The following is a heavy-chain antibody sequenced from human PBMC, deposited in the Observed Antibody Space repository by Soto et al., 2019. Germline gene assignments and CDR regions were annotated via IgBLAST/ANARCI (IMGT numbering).Heavy chain of an antibody. CDR3: ARGSAARSNDY. J-gene: IGHJ4*02. D-gene: IGHD6-13*01. CDR2: IIPILGIA. V-gene: IGHV1-69*02. Sequence: GASVKASCKASGGTFSSYTISWVRQAPGQGLEWMGRIIPILGIANYAQKFQGRVTITADKSTSTAYMELSSLRSEDTAVYYCARGSAARSNDYWGQGTLVTVSS. CDR1: GGTFSSYT.